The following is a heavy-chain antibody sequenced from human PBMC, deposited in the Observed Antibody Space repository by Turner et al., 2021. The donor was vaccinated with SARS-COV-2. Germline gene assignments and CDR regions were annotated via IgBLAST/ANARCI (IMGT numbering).Heavy chain of an antibody. CDR3: AKTRGPVAFHPDS. Sequence: EVQVLESGGTLVQLGGSWILSCALSGFICSNYAMTWVRQAPGRGLGWVCSIFRDGDRTYYADSVKGRFTISRDDSKNTVSLQMNSLGAEDTALYYCAKTRGPVAFHPDSWGQGTLVTVSS. V-gene: IGHV3-23*01. CDR1: GFICSNYA. J-gene: IGHJ4*02. CDR2: IFRDGDRT. D-gene: IGHD2-2*01.